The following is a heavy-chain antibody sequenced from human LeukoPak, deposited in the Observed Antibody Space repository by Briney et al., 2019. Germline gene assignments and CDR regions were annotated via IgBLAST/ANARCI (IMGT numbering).Heavy chain of an antibody. D-gene: IGHD5-24*01. J-gene: IGHJ4*02. CDR1: GYTFTGYY. CDR2: INPNSGGT. CDR3: ARDRRDGYNSRFDY. V-gene: IGHV1-2*02. Sequence: VASVKVSCKASGYTFTGYYMHWVRQAPGQGLEWMGWINPNSGGTNYAQKFQGRVTMTRDTSISTAYMELSRLRSDDTAVYYCARDRRDGYNSRFDYWGQGTLVTVSS.